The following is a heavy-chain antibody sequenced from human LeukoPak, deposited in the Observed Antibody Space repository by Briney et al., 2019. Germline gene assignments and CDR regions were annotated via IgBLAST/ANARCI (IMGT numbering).Heavy chain of an antibody. V-gene: IGHV1-18*01. D-gene: IGHD3-9*01. CDR3: ARGDISAGRPYYFDF. J-gene: IGHJ4*02. Sequence: GASVRVSCKASGYTFTSYGISWVRQAPGQGLEWMGWISAYNGNTNYAQKLQGRVTMTTDTSTSTAYMELRSLRSDDTAVYYCARGDISAGRPYYFDFWGQGALVTVSS. CDR1: GYTFTSYG. CDR2: ISAYNGNT.